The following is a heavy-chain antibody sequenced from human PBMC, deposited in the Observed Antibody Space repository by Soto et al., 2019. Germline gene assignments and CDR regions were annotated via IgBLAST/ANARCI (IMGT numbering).Heavy chain of an antibody. CDR1: GYTFTSYD. Sequence: ASVKVSCKASGYTFTSYDINWVRQATGQGLEWMGWMNPNSGNTGYAQKFQGRVTMTRNTSISTTYMELSSLRSEDTAVYYCAIVGMTLQLHYYYYGMDVWGQGTTVTVSS. V-gene: IGHV1-8*01. D-gene: IGHD1-1*01. J-gene: IGHJ6*02. CDR3: AIVGMTLQLHYYYYGMDV. CDR2: MNPNSGNT.